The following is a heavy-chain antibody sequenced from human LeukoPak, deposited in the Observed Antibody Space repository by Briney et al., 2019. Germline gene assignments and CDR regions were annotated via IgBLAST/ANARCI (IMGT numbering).Heavy chain of an antibody. CDR2: ISYDGSNK. J-gene: IGHJ4*02. D-gene: IGHD2-21*02. Sequence: PGGSLRLSCAASGFTFSSYGMHWVRQAPGKGLEWVAVISYDGSNKYYADSVKGRFTISRDNSKNTLYLQMNSLRAEDTAVYYCAKDERVTAILDYWGQGTLVTVSS. V-gene: IGHV3-30*18. CDR3: AKDERVTAILDY. CDR1: GFTFSSYG.